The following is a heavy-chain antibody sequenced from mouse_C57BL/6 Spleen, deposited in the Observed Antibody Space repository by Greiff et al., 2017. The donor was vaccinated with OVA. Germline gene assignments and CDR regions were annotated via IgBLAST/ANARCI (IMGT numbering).Heavy chain of an antibody. CDR2: IYPGDGDT. J-gene: IGHJ2*01. D-gene: IGHD3-1*01. V-gene: IGHV1-82*01. CDR3: AMGLFDY. Sequence: VQLQQSGPELVKPGASVKISCKASGYAFSSSWMNWVKQRPGKGLEWIGRIYPGDGDTNYNGKFKGKATLTADKSSSTAYMQLSSLTSEDSAVYFCAMGLFDYWGQGTTLTVSS. CDR1: GYAFSSSW.